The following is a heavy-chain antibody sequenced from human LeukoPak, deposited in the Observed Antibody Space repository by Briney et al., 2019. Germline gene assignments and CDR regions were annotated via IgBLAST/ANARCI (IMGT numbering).Heavy chain of an antibody. CDR2: INTDGSST. Sequence: GGSLRLSCAASGFTFSSYWMHWVRQAPGKGLVWVSRINTDGSSTSYADSVKGRFTISRDNAKNTLYLQMNSLRAEDTAVYYCARDRSSSWPNDAFDIWGQGTMVTVSS. J-gene: IGHJ3*02. CDR1: GFTFSSYW. CDR3: ARDRSSSWPNDAFDI. D-gene: IGHD6-13*01. V-gene: IGHV3-74*01.